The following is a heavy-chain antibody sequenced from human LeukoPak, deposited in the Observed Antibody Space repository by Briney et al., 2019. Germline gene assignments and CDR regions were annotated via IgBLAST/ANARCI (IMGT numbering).Heavy chain of an antibody. CDR1: GFTFDDYG. CDR3: AELGIIMIGGV. V-gene: IGHV3-20*04. CDR2: INWNGGST. J-gene: IGHJ6*04. Sequence: GGSLRLSCAASGFTFDDYGMSWVRQAPGKGLEWVSGINWNGGSTGYADSVKGRFTISRDNAKNSLYLQMNSLRAEDTAVYYCAELGIIMIGGVWGKGTTVTISS. D-gene: IGHD3-10*02.